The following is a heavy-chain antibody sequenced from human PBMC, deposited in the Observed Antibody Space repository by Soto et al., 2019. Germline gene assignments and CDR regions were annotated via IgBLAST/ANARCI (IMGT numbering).Heavy chain of an antibody. V-gene: IGHV4-39*01. Sequence: QLQLQESGPGLVKPSETLSLTCTVSGGSISSSSYYWGWIRQPPGKGLEWIGSIYYSGSTYYNPSLKSRVTISVDTSKNQFSLKRSSVTAADTAVYYCARRSYCSGGSCYGTGWFDPWGQGTLVTVSS. CDR2: IYYSGST. J-gene: IGHJ5*02. D-gene: IGHD2-15*01. CDR3: ARRSYCSGGSCYGTGWFDP. CDR1: GGSISSSSYY.